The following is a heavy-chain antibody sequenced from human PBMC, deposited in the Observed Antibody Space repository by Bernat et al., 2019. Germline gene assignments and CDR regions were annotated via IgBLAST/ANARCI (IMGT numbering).Heavy chain of an antibody. J-gene: IGHJ4*02. CDR1: GYTFTGYY. Sequence: QVQLVQSGAEVKKPGASVKVSCKASGYTFTGYYMHWVRQAPGQGLGWMGWIKPSSGDTNYAQIFQGRVTMTRDTSINTAYMELSSLRSDDTALYYCARDIDAASSLDSWGQGTPVTVSS. CDR3: ARDIDAASSLDS. D-gene: IGHD6-25*01. V-gene: IGHV1-2*02. CDR2: IKPSSGDT.